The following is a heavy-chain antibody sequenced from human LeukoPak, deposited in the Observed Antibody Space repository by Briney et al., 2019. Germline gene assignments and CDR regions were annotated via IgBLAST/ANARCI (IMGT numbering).Heavy chain of an antibody. Sequence: LVKVSCKASGGTFSSYAISWVRQAPGQGLEWMGGIIPIFGTANYAQKFQGRVTITADESTSTAYMELSSLRSEDTAVYYCARDIPHAWSSGFYLNWFDPWGQGTLVTVSS. D-gene: IGHD3-22*01. CDR3: ARDIPHAWSSGFYLNWFDP. J-gene: IGHJ5*02. CDR2: IIPIFGTA. CDR1: GGTFSSYA. V-gene: IGHV1-69*13.